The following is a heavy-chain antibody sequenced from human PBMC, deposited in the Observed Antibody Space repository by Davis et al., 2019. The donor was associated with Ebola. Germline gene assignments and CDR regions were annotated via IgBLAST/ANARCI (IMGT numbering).Heavy chain of an antibody. CDR3: ARGVYWGLAFDY. J-gene: IGHJ4*02. Sequence: LRLSCTVSGGSISSGDYYWSWIRQPPGKGLEWIGYIYYSGSTYYNPSLKSRVTISVDTSKNQFSLKLSSVTAADTAVYYCARGVYWGLAFDYWGQGTLVTVSS. CDR2: IYYSGST. V-gene: IGHV4-30-4*08. CDR1: GGSISSGDYY. D-gene: IGHD1-26*01.